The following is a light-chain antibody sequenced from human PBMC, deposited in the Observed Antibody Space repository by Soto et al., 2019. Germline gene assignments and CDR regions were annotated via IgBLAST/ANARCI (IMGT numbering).Light chain of an antibody. CDR2: AAS. Sequence: DIQMTQSPSSVSASVGDRITITCRASQDIGGRLAWFQQKPGKAPQYLIQAASTVESGVPSRFSGSGSGTEFTLTISSLQTDDFASYYCLHYSTYPLTFGGGTKVDIK. J-gene: IGKJ4*01. V-gene: IGKV1D-16*01. CDR3: LHYSTYPLT. CDR1: QDIGGR.